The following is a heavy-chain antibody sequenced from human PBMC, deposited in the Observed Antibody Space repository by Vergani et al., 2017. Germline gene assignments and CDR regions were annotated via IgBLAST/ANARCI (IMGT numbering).Heavy chain of an antibody. CDR1: GGSISSGSYY. CDR2: IYTSGST. CDR3: ARGLLGMTTVTIFDY. J-gene: IGHJ4*02. Sequence: QVQLQESGPGLVKPSQTLSLTSTVSGGSISSGSYYWSWIRQPAGKGLEWIGRIYTSGSTNYNPSLKSRGTISVDTSKNQFSLKLSSVTAADTAVYYCARGLLGMTTVTIFDYWGQGTLVTVSS. D-gene: IGHD4-17*01. V-gene: IGHV4-61*02.